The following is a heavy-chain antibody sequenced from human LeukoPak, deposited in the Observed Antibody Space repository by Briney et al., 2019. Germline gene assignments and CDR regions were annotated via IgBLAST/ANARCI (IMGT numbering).Heavy chain of an antibody. V-gene: IGHV3-30-3*01. CDR2: ISYDGSNK. CDR1: GFIFSSYA. CDR3: ARGGSGDTYYYYYMDV. Sequence: PGRSLRLSCAASGFIFSSYAMHWVRQAPGKGLEWVAVISYDGSNKYYADSVKGRFTISRDNSKNTLYLQMNSLRAEDTAVYYCARGGSGDTYYYYYMDVWGRGTTVTVSS. D-gene: IGHD3-16*01. J-gene: IGHJ6*03.